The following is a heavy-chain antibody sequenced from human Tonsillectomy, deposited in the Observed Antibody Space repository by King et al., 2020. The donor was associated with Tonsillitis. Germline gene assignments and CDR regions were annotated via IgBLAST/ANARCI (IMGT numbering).Heavy chain of an antibody. V-gene: IGHV7-4-1*02. CDR2: INTNTGNP. J-gene: IGHJ6*01. CDR3: ARNTEYYSSHGMDV. Sequence: QLVQSGSELKKPGASVKVSCKTSGYTFTNYALNWVRQAPGQGLEWMGCINTNTGNPTYAPGLTGRFVFSVDTSVSTAYLQISSLKAEDSAVYYCARNTEYYSSHGMDVWGQGTTVTVSS. CDR1: GYTFTNYA.